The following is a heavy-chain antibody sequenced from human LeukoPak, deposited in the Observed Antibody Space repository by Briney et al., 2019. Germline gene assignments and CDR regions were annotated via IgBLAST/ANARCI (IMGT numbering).Heavy chain of an antibody. CDR3: ASSSSWPPEGY. CDR2: IYHSGST. CDR1: GGSISSGGYS. V-gene: IGHV4-30-2*01. J-gene: IGHJ4*02. D-gene: IGHD6-13*01. Sequence: PSQTLSLTCAVSGGSISSGGYSWSWIRQPPGKGLEWIGCIYHSGSTYYNPSLKSRVTISVDRSKNQFSLKLSSVTAADTAVYYCASSSSWPPEGYWGQGTLVTVSS.